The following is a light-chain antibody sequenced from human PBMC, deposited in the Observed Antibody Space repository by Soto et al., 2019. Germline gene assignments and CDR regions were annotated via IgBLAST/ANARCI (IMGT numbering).Light chain of an antibody. V-gene: IGKV3-20*01. CDR3: QQYRGSPRT. Sequence: EIVLTQSPGTLSLSPGERATLSCRASQSVSSNLAWYQQKPGQAPRLLIYGASNRATGIPDRFSGSGSGTDFTLTISRLEPEDFAVYYCQQYRGSPRTFGQGTKVEIK. CDR2: GAS. J-gene: IGKJ1*01. CDR1: QSVSSN.